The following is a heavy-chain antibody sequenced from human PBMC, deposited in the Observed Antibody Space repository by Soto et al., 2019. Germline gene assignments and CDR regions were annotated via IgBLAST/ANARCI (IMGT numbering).Heavy chain of an antibody. CDR3: AHRGYMYGNWDHGYFDY. D-gene: IGHD5-18*01. CDR2: IDWADEK. J-gene: IGHJ4*02. Sequence: GSGPTLVNPTQTLTLTCTFSGFSLTPRGMCVSWIRQPPGKALEWLALIDWADEKDYSTSLKTRLTITKDTSKNQVVLIMDSMDPVDTATYFCAHRGYMYGNWDHGYFDYWGQGILVTVSS. V-gene: IGHV2-70*12. CDR1: GFSLTPRGMC.